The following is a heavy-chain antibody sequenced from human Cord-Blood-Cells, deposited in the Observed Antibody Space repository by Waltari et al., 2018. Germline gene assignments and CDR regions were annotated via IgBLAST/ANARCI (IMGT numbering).Heavy chain of an antibody. CDR3: ASSIQGGTDY. V-gene: IGHV4-39*01. D-gene: IGHD3-16*01. Sequence: QLQLQESGPGLVQPSETLSLTCTVSGGSLSSSSYYWCWIRQPPGKGLEWIGSIYYSGSTYYNPSLKSRVTISVDTSKNQFSLKLSSVTAADTAVYYCASSIQGGTDYWGQGTLVTVSS. CDR2: IYYSGST. CDR1: GGSLSSSSYY. J-gene: IGHJ4*02.